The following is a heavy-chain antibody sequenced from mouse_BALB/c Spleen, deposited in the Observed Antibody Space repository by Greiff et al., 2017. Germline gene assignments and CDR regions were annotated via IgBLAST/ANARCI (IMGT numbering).Heavy chain of an antibody. D-gene: IGHD1-1*01. V-gene: IGHV3-6*02. J-gene: IGHJ3*01. CDR1: GYSITSGYY. CDR3: ARADYYYGTY. CDR2: ISYDGSN. Sequence: DVKLQESGPGLVKPSQSLSLTCSVTGYSITSGYYWNWIRQFPGNKLEWMGYISYDGSNNYNPSLKNRISITRDTSKNQFFLKLNSVTTEDTATYYCARADYYYGTYWGQGTLVTVSA.